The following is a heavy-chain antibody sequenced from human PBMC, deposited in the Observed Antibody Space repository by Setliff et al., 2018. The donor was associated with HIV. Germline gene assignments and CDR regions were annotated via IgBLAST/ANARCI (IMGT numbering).Heavy chain of an antibody. CDR2: IYHSGSI. D-gene: IGHD6-6*01. Sequence: SETLSLTCAVSAYSINSGYYWGWIRQPPGKGLEWIGSIYHSGSIYYNPSLKSRVTISVDTSKNQFSLKLSSVTAADTAVYYCARGGYIAARFYYFDYWGQGLLVTVSS. V-gene: IGHV4-38-2*01. J-gene: IGHJ4*02. CDR1: AYSINSGYY. CDR3: ARGGYIAARFYYFDY.